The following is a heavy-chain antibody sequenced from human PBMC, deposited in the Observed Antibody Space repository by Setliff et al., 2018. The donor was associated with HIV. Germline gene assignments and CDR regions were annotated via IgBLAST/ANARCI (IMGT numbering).Heavy chain of an antibody. V-gene: IGHV1-46*01. Sequence: ASVKVSCKASGYIFTDYYIHWVRQAPGQGLEWMGTINPSGGDTIYAPEFQGRVTMTTDTSTSTVYMELRSLISDDTAVHYCAREGLWFGDRGYFMDVWGKGTAVTVSS. CDR3: AREGLWFGDRGYFMDV. CDR1: GYIFTDYY. J-gene: IGHJ6*03. CDR2: INPSGGDT. D-gene: IGHD3-10*01.